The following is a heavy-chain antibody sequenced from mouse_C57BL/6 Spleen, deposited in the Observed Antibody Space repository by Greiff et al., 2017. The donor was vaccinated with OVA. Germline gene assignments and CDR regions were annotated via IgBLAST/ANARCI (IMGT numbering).Heavy chain of an antibody. V-gene: IGHV1-82*01. D-gene: IGHD1-1*01. CDR2: IYPGDGDT. Sequence: VKLVESGPELVKPGASVTISCKASGYAFSSSWMNWVKQRPGKGLEWIGRIYPGDGDTNYNGKFKGKATLTADKSSSTAYTQLSSLTSEDSAVYFCARRDYGSLDYWGQGTTLTVSS. CDR1: GYAFSSSW. CDR3: ARRDYGSLDY. J-gene: IGHJ2*01.